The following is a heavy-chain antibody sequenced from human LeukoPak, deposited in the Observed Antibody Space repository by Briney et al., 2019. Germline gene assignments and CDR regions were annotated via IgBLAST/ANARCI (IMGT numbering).Heavy chain of an antibody. CDR1: GYTFTSYA. CDR2: INAGNGNT. D-gene: IGHD1-26*01. CDR3: ARDRVGAPRWFDP. V-gene: IGHV1-3*01. J-gene: IGHJ5*02. Sequence: GASVKVSCKASGYTFTSYAMHWVRQAPGQRLEWMGWINAGNGNTKYSRNFQGRVTITRDTSASTAYMELSSLRSEDTAVYSCARDRVGAPRWFDPWGQGTLVTVSS.